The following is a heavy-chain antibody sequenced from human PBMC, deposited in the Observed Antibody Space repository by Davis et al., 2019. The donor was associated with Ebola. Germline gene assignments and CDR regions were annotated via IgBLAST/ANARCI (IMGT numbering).Heavy chain of an antibody. CDR3: AKDNPLRWFGP. CDR1: GGSITSYQ. Sequence: MPSDTLSLTGTVSGGSITSYQWHWVRQSPGKGLEWLGCIHSGGTNNYNPSLKSRVTISMDTSQNQFSLRLNSVTPADTAVYYCAKDNPLRWFGPWGQGTLVTVSS. D-gene: IGHD1-14*01. J-gene: IGHJ5*02. CDR2: IHSGGTN. V-gene: IGHV4-59*01.